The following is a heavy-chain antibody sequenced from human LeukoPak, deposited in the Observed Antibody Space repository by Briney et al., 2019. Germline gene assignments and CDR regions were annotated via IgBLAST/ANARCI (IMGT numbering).Heavy chain of an antibody. V-gene: IGHV3-74*01. J-gene: IGHJ4*02. Sequence: PGRSLRLSCAASGFTFSNYWMHWVRQAPGKGLVWVSRINTDGSSTSYADSVKGRFTISRDNAKNTLYLQMNSLRAEDTAVYYCARGGARIAAAAFDYWGQGTLVTVSS. D-gene: IGHD6-13*01. CDR1: GFTFSNYW. CDR3: ARGGARIAAAAFDY. CDR2: INTDGSST.